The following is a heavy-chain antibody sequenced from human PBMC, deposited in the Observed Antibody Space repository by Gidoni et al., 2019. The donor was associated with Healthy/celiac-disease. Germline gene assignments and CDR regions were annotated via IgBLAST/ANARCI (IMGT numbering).Heavy chain of an antibody. D-gene: IGHD2-2*01. CDR2: IDPSDSYT. J-gene: IGHJ6*02. V-gene: IGHV5-10-1*03. Sequence: VPPVHSGAEVKKPGASLSSSCKGSGYSFTRYRISWVRQMPGKGLEWMGRIDPSDSYTNYSPSFQGHVTISADKSISTAYLQWSSLKASDTAMYYCARLVVPAAIDYGMDVWGQGTTVTVSS. CDR3: ARLVVPAAIDYGMDV. CDR1: GYSFTRYR.